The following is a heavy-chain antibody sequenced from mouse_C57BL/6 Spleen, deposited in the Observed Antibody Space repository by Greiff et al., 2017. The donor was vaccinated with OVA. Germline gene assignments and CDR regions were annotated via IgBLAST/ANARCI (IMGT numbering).Heavy chain of an antibody. CDR2: INPSNGGT. CDR3: AREGYDYDAWFAY. CDR1: GYTFTSYW. J-gene: IGHJ3*01. Sequence: QVQLQQSGTELVKPGASVKLSCKASGYTFTSYWMHWVKQRPGQGLEWIGNINPSNGGTNYNEKFKSKATLTVDKSSSTAYMQLSSLTYEDSAVYYCAREGYDYDAWFAYWGQGTLVTVSA. V-gene: IGHV1-53*01. D-gene: IGHD2-4*01.